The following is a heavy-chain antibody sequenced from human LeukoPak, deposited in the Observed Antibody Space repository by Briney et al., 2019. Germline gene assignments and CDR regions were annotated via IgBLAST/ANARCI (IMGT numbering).Heavy chain of an antibody. CDR3: ARDPHPPQLVLYYFDY. V-gene: IGHV3-30*04. CDR2: ISYDGSNK. D-gene: IGHD6-13*01. Sequence: GGSLRLSCAASGFTFSSYAMHWVRQAPGKGLEWVAVISYDGSNKYYADSVKGRFTISRDNSKNTLYLQMNSLRAEDTAVYYRARDPHPPQLVLYYFDYWGQGTLVTVSS. J-gene: IGHJ4*02. CDR1: GFTFSSYA.